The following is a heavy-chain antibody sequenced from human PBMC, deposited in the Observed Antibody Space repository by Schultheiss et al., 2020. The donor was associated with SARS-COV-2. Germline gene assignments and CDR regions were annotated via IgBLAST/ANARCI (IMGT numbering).Heavy chain of an antibody. CDR3: AAERGDYGDYWVDP. CDR1: GFTFTSSA. V-gene: IGHV1-58*01. CDR2: IVVGSGNT. Sequence: SVKVSCKASGFTFTSSAVQWVRQARGQRLEWIGWIVVGSGNTNYAQKFQERVTITRDMSTSTAYMELSSLRSEDTAVYYCAAERGDYGDYWVDPWGQGTLVTVPQ. D-gene: IGHD4-17*01. J-gene: IGHJ5*02.